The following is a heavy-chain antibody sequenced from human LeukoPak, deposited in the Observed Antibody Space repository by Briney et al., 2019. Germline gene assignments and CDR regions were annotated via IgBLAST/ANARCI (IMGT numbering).Heavy chain of an antibody. Sequence: ASVKVSCKPSGGTFNNHAISWVRQAPGQGLEWMGGIIPIFGTADYAQKVQGRVTITTDESTSTASMELSSLRSEDTAVYYCASRELESGWHYHYYMDVCGKGTTVTVSS. CDR2: IIPIFGTA. CDR3: ASRELESGWHYHYYMDV. J-gene: IGHJ6*03. CDR1: GGTFNNHA. D-gene: IGHD1-1*01. V-gene: IGHV1-69*05.